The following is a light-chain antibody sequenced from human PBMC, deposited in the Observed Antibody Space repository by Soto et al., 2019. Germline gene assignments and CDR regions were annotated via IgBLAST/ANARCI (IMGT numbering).Light chain of an antibody. CDR1: SSDVGGYNY. CDR3: CSYAGSYAYV. CDR2: DVT. Sequence: QSALTQPRSVSGSPGQSVTISCTGTSSDVGGYNYDSWYQQHPGKAPKLMISDVTKRPSGVPDRFSGSKSGNTASLTISGLQAEDESDYYCCSYAGSYAYVFGTGTKLTVL. V-gene: IGLV2-11*01. J-gene: IGLJ1*01.